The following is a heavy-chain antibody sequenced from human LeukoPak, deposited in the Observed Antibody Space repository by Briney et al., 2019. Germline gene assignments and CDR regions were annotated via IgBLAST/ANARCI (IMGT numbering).Heavy chain of an antibody. D-gene: IGHD5-12*01. J-gene: IGHJ4*02. V-gene: IGHV3-74*01. CDR1: GFTFSSHW. CDR3: ARGATYAYYHDY. Sequence: GGSLRLSCAASGFTFSSHWMHWVRQAPGKGLVWVSRIKYDGSSTNYADSVKGRFTISRDNAKNTLYLQMNSLRAEDTAVYYCARGATYAYYHDYWGQGTLVTVSS. CDR2: IKYDGSST.